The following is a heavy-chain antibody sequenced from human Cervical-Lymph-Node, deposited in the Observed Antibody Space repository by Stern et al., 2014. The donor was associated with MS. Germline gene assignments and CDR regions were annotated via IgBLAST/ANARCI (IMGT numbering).Heavy chain of an antibody. CDR2: TSYDGGNK. CDR1: GFPFSDFA. D-gene: IGHD3-22*01. V-gene: IGHV3-30*04. CDR3: ARDSDSSGYAVPALDS. J-gene: IGHJ5*01. Sequence: QVQLVESGGGVVQPGTSLSLSCVASGFPFSDFAMHWVRQAPATGLEWVALTSYDGGNKYYTDSVKGRFTISRDNPKDTLYLQMNSLRPEDTAVYYCARDSDSSGYAVPALDSWGQGTLVTVSS.